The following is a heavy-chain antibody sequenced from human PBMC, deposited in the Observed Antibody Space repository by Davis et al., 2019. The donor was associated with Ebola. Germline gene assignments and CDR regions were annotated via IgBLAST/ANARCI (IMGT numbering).Heavy chain of an antibody. D-gene: IGHD6-19*01. CDR3: ARDSADSSGWYSFIDY. CDR2: INWNGGST. Sequence: GGSLRLSCAASGFTFDDYGMSWVRQAPGKGLEWVSGINWNGGSTGYADSVKGRFTISRDNAKNSLYLQMNSLRAEDTALYYCARDSADSSGWYSFIDYWGQGTLVTVSS. V-gene: IGHV3-20*04. CDR1: GFTFDDYG. J-gene: IGHJ4*02.